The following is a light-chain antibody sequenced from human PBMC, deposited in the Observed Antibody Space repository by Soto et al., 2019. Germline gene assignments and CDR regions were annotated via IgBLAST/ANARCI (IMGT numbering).Light chain of an antibody. CDR3: MQSLQTRYT. CDR2: LGS. J-gene: IGKJ2*01. V-gene: IGKV2-28*01. Sequence: DIVLPHSPLSLPLEPXVTGPVSFRXXXXLLHFNGYNYLDWYLQRPGQSPQLLIYLGSNRASGVPDRFSGSGSGTDFTLKISRVEAEDVGVYYCMQSLQTRYTFGQGTKVDI. CDR1: XXLLHFNGYNY.